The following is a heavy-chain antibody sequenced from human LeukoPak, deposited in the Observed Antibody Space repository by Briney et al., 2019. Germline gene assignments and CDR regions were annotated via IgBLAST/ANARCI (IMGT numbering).Heavy chain of an antibody. CDR2: ISSSGSTI. J-gene: IGHJ6*03. Sequence: PGGSLRLSCAASRFTFSSYAMTWVRQAPGKGLEWVSYISSSGSTIYYADSVKGRFTISRDNSKNTLYLQMNSLRAEDTAVYYCAKNSIREVRGVTNYYYYYMDVWGKGTTVTISS. CDR1: RFTFSSYA. D-gene: IGHD3-10*01. V-gene: IGHV3-23*01. CDR3: AKNSIREVRGVTNYYYYYMDV.